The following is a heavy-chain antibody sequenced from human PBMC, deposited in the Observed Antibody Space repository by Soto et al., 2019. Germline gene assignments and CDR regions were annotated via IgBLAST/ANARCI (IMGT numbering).Heavy chain of an antibody. CDR3: AKELYYYGSRLSSYYYGMDV. CDR1: GFTFSSYG. D-gene: IGHD3-10*01. V-gene: IGHV3-30*18. J-gene: IGHJ6*02. CDR2: ISYDGSNK. Sequence: QVQLVESGGGVVQPGRSLRLSCAASGFTFSSYGMHWVRQAPGKGLEWVAVISYDGSNKYYADSVKGRFTISRDNSKNTLYLQMKSLRAEDTAVYYCAKELYYYGSRLSSYYYGMDVWGQGTTLTVSS.